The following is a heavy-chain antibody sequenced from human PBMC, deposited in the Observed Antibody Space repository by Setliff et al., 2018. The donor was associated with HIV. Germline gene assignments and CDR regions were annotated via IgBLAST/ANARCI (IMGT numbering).Heavy chain of an antibody. J-gene: IGHJ3*02. D-gene: IGHD5-12*01. Sequence: SETLSLTCTVSGGSISSYYWSWIRQPPGKGLEWIGYIYTSGSTNYNPYLKSRVTISVDTSKNQFSLKLSSVTAADTAVYYCARLGPDGYNSRHDAFDIWGQGTMVTVSS. CDR2: IYTSGST. V-gene: IGHV4-4*09. CDR1: GGSISSYY. CDR3: ARLGPDGYNSRHDAFDI.